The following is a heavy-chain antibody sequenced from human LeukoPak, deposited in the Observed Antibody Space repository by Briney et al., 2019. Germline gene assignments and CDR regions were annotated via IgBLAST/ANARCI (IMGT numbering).Heavy chain of an antibody. V-gene: IGHV4-59*12. CDR2: IHYTGST. D-gene: IGHD4-17*01. Sequence: SETLSLTCTVSGGSINSYYWSWIRQPPGKGLECIGYIHYTGSTNYNPSLKSRVTISVDTSKNQFSLRLTSVTAADTAVYYCARGASYGDYEFDYWGQGTLVTVSS. J-gene: IGHJ4*02. CDR3: ARGASYGDYEFDY. CDR1: GGSINSYY.